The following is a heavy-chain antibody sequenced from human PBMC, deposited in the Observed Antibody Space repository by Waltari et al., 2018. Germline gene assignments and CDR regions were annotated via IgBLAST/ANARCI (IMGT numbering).Heavy chain of an antibody. V-gene: IGHV1-2*06. CDR3: AKDRGRGWNHFDS. D-gene: IGHD6-19*01. CDR2: IDPDTDET. J-gene: IGHJ4*02. CDR1: GYSFSDYS. Sequence: QVQLLQSGNEEKKPGASVTVSCKASGYSFSDYSVHWMRQAPGQGLEWLGRIDPDTDETYYVQKFKGRVSMARDTSINTGYMYLSGLTSDDTALYYCAKDRGRGWNHFDSWGQGTLVTVSS.